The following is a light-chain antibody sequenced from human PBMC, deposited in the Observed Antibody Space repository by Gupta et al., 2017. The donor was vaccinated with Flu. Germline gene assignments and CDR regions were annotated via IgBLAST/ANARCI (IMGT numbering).Light chain of an antibody. V-gene: IGKV3-15*01. CDR2: SAS. CDR3: QQDIYSSCT. J-gene: IGKJ1*01. Sequence: DTLSAGPGETDTRTGRASLSSYYIVAWYQQQPGEATRLLMCSASSRTSGIQDRCSGSGCGKEFTLTISSLQYEEFAVYYRQQDIYSSCTFGQGTKVEIK. CDR1: LSSYYI.